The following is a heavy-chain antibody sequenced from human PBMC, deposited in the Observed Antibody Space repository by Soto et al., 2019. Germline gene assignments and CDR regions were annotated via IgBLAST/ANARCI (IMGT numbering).Heavy chain of an antibody. D-gene: IGHD6-19*01. CDR1: GFTFSSFP. J-gene: IGHJ4*02. CDR3: ARVRVGEVAGSFDY. Sequence: QVQLVESGGGVVQPGRSLRLSCAASGFTFSSFPMHWVRQAPGKGLEWVALMSFDGSNKYYADSVKGRFTISRDISKNTLNLQMNSLTAEDTDVYYCARVRVGEVAGSFDYWGQGTLGPVSS. V-gene: IGHV3-30-3*01. CDR2: MSFDGSNK.